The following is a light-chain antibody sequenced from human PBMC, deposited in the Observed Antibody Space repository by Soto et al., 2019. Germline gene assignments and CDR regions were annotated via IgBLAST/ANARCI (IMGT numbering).Light chain of an antibody. CDR1: SSDVGDNKY. CDR3: SSYTTSSSTLV. Sequence: HSVLTQPASVSGSPGQSITISCTGTSSDVGDNKYVSWYQQLPGKAPKLMIYEVSNRPSGVSNRFSGSKSGNTASLTISGLQAEDEGDYYCSSYTTSSSTLVFGGGTKLTVL. J-gene: IGLJ2*01. V-gene: IGLV2-14*01. CDR2: EVS.